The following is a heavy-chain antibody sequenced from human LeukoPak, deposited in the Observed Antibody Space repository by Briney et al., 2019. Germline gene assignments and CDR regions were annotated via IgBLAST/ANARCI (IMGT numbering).Heavy chain of an antibody. D-gene: IGHD1-7*01. CDR3: ARDWNWDDWYFDL. CDR1: GFTFCAYA. Sequence: GGSLRLSCEASGFTFCAYAMTWVRQAPGKGLEWVSHISSSGSTISYADSVKGRFTISRDNAKNSLHLQMNGLRAEDTAVYYCARDWNWDDWYFDLWGRGTMVTVSS. J-gene: IGHJ2*01. CDR2: ISSSGSTI. V-gene: IGHV3-48*03.